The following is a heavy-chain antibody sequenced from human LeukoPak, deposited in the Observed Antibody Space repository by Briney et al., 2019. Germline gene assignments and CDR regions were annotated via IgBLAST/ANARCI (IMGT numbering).Heavy chain of an antibody. CDR3: APYYAPGSSRFDY. Sequence: PSETLSLTCTVSGGSIINSSYYWGWIRQPPGKGLEWIGIIYYSGSTYYSPPLRSRVTISVDTSKNQFSLKLNSVTAADTAVDNCAPYYAPGSSRFDYWGQGTLVTVSS. CDR2: IYYSGST. CDR1: GGSIINSSYY. V-gene: IGHV4-39*01. J-gene: IGHJ4*02. D-gene: IGHD3-10*01.